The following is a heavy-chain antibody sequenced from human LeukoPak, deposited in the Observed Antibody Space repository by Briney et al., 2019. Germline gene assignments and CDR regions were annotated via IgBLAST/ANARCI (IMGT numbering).Heavy chain of an antibody. J-gene: IGHJ4*02. D-gene: IGHD5-24*01. CDR2: IYYTGST. CDR3: ATCNPRRVDY. CDR1: GGSISRSSYY. Sequence: SQTLSLTCTVSGGSISRSSYYWGWIRQPPGKGLEWIGIIYYTGSTYYSPSLKGRVTISVDTSKNQFSLRLTSVTAADTAVYYCATCNPRRVDYWGQGTLVTVSS. V-gene: IGHV4-39*01.